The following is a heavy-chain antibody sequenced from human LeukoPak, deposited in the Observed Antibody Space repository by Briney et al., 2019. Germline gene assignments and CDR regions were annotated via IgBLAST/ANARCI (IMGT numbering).Heavy chain of an antibody. J-gene: IGHJ3*02. CDR3: ATDERVYGDYEPDAFDI. CDR2: ISYDGSNK. V-gene: IGHV3-30-3*01. CDR1: GFTFSSYA. Sequence: GGSLRLSCAASGFTFSSYAMHWVRQAPGKGLEWVAVISYDGSNKYYADSVKGRFTISRDNSKNTLYLQMNSLRAEDTAVYYCATDERVYGDYEPDAFDIWGQGTMVTVSS. D-gene: IGHD4-17*01.